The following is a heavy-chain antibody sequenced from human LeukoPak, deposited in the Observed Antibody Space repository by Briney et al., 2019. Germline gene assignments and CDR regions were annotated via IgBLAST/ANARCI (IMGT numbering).Heavy chain of an antibody. CDR3: ARAVRGYVDY. CDR2: INPVTGAT. CDR1: RYTFTNYY. Sequence: ASVKVSCKASRYTFTNYYLHWLRRAPGQGLEWMGWINPVTGATKYAQKFQGRVTMTRDTSISTVYMELSRLRSDDTAVFYCARAVRGYVDYWGQGTLVTVSS. J-gene: IGHJ4*02. V-gene: IGHV1-2*02.